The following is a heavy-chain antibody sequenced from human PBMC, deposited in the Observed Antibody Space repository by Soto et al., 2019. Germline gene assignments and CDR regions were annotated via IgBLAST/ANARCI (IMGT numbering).Heavy chain of an antibody. J-gene: IGHJ1*01. V-gene: IGHV4-30-4*01. CDR1: GGSISSGDYY. CDR2: ISYSGST. CDR3: ARELESGSSCWYRAEYFQH. Sequence: QVQLQESGPGLVKPSHTLSLTCTVSGGSISSGDYYWSWIRQPPGKGLEWIGYISYSGSTYYNPSLKSRVTISVDTSKNQCSLKLSSVTAADTAVYYCARELESGSSCWYRAEYFQHWGQGTLDTVSS. D-gene: IGHD6-13*01.